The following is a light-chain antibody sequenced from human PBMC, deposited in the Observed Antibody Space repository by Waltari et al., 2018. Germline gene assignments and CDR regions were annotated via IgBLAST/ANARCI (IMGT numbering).Light chain of an antibody. CDR3: QSADSTNTYVI. CDR1: TLPKQY. CDR2: QDS. J-gene: IGLJ2*01. Sequence: SYELTQPPSVSVSPGQTAKITCSGDTLPKQYAYWYKQKPGQAPGVVIFQDSQRPAGVPARFSGSSSGPTATLTVSGVQAEDEADYHCQSADSTNTYVIFGGGTKLTVL. V-gene: IGLV3-25*03.